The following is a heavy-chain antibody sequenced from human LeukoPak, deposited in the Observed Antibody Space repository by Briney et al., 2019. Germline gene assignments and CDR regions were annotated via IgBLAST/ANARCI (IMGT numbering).Heavy chain of an antibody. D-gene: IGHD4-17*01. CDR2: ISGSGGST. J-gene: IGHJ4*02. Sequence: GGSLRLSCAASGFTFSSYAMSWVRQAPGKGLEWVSAISGSGGSTYYADSVKDRFTISRDNSKNTLYLQMNSLRAEDTAVYYCAKDEVTVTTGLYYFDYWGQGTLVTVSS. V-gene: IGHV3-23*01. CDR1: GFTFSSYA. CDR3: AKDEVTVTTGLYYFDY.